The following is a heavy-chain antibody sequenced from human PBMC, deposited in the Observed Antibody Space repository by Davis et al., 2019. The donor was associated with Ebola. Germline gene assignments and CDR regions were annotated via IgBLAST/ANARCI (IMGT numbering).Heavy chain of an antibody. CDR1: GFTFSSYG. CDR3: ARSGYCTNGVCYTGNWYFDL. D-gene: IGHD2-8*01. V-gene: IGHV3-33*08. Sequence: PGGSLRLSCAASGFTFSSYGMHWVRQAPGKGLEWVAFIRYDGSNKYYADSVKGRFTISRDNSKNTLYLQMNSLRAEDTALYYCARSGYCTNGVCYTGNWYFDLWGRGTLVTVSS. CDR2: IRYDGSNK. J-gene: IGHJ2*01.